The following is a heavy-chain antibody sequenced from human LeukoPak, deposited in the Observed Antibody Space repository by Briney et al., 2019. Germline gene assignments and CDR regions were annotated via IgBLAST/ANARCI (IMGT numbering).Heavy chain of an antibody. CDR3: ARDLGYQLPHPVWFDP. CDR1: GFTFSSYE. Sequence: GGSLRLSCAASGFTFSSYEMNWVRQAPGKGLEWVSSISSSSSYIYYADSVKGRFTISRDNAKNSLYLQMNSLRAEDTAVYYCARDLGYQLPHPVWFDPWGQGTLVTVSS. D-gene: IGHD2-2*01. J-gene: IGHJ5*02. CDR2: ISSSSSYI. V-gene: IGHV3-21*01.